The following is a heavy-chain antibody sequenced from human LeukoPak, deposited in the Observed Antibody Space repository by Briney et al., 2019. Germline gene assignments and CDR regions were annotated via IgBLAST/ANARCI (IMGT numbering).Heavy chain of an antibody. CDR1: GYTFTSYA. D-gene: IGHD1-26*01. V-gene: IGHV1-8*03. Sequence: GASVKVSCKASGYTFTSYAMHWVRQAPGQGLEWMGWMNPNSGNTGYAQKFQGRVTITRNTSISTAYMELSSLRSEDTAVYYCASGNLRGATTGTNAFDIWGQGTMVTVSS. CDR3: ASGNLRGATTGTNAFDI. CDR2: MNPNSGNT. J-gene: IGHJ3*02.